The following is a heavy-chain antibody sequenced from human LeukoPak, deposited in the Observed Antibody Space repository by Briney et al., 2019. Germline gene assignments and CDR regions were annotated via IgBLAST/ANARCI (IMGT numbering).Heavy chain of an antibody. CDR1: GFTFSSYA. J-gene: IGHJ5*02. CDR2: ISGSGGST. CDR3: AKVFAPVRGVIDWVDP. Sequence: PGGSLRLSCAASGFTFSSYAMSWVRQAPGKGLEWVSAISGSGGSTYYADSVKGRFTISRDNSKNTLYLQMNSLRAEDTAVYYCAKVFAPVRGVIDWVDPWGQGTLVTVSS. D-gene: IGHD3-10*01. V-gene: IGHV3-23*01.